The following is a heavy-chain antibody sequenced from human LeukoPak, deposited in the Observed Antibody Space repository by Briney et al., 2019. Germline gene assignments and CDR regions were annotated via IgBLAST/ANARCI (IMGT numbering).Heavy chain of an antibody. V-gene: IGHV4-4*07. D-gene: IGHD1-26*01. J-gene: IGHJ2*01. CDR1: VGPFSFYY. CDR2: IYNSVTT. CDR3: ARDRLGATGHWRIDV. Sequence: SETLSLTCTVSVGPFSFYYWPWLRQPARKALEWGGRIYNSVTTNYSPSLESRVTMSLDTPKNRFSLSLSSVTAADTAVYYCARDRLGATGHWRIDVWGRGTLVTVSS.